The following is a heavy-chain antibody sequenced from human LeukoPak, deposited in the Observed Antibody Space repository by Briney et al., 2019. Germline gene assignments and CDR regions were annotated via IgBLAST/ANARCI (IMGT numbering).Heavy chain of an antibody. CDR3: GSPRTFSGRNVLDM. D-gene: IGHD3-10*02. Sequence: GGSLRLSCAASGFTFSSYGMHWVRQAPGKGLEWVSAISGSGGSTYYADSVKGRFTISRDNSKNTLYLQMNSLRAEDTAVYYCGSPRTFSGRNVLDMWGQGTMVTVSS. CDR1: GFTFSSYG. J-gene: IGHJ3*02. V-gene: IGHV3-23*01. CDR2: ISGSGGST.